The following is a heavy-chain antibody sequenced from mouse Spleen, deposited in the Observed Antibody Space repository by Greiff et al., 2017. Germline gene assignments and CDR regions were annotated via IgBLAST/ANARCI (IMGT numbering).Heavy chain of an antibody. CDR1: GYSITSGYY. V-gene: IGHV3-6*02. D-gene: IGHD1-3*01. CDR2: ISYDGSN. J-gene: IGHJ4*01. CDR3: ARDLLSSYAMDY. Sequence: ESGPGLVKPSQSLSLTCSVTGYSITSGYYWNWIRQFPGNKLEWMGYISYDGSNNYNPSLKNRISITRDTSKNQFFLKLNSVTTEDTATYYCARDLLSSYAMDYWGQGTSVTVSS.